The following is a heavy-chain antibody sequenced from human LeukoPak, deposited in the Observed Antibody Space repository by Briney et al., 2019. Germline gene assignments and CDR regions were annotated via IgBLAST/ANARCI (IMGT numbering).Heavy chain of an antibody. CDR3: ARPQGGDSHSLDDAFDI. J-gene: IGHJ3*02. CDR1: GGSISSSSHY. Sequence: SETLSLTCTVSGGSISSSSHYWGWIRQPPGKGLEWIGSIYYSGSTYYNPSLKSRVTISVDTSKNQFSLKLSSVTAADTAVYYCARPQGGDSHSLDDAFDIWGQGTMVTVSS. V-gene: IGHV4-39*01. D-gene: IGHD3-10*01. CDR2: IYYSGST.